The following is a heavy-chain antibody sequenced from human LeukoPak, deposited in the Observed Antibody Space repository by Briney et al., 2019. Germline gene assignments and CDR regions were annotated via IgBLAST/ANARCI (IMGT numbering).Heavy chain of an antibody. D-gene: IGHD1-20*01. J-gene: IGHJ4*02. CDR3: ARSDITGTTF. V-gene: IGHV1-69*04. Sequence: ASVKVSCKASGGTFSSYAISWVRQAPGQGLEWMGRIIPIFGIANYAQKFQGRVTITADKSTSTAYMELSSLGSEDTAVYYCARSDITGTTFWGQGTLVTVSS. CDR1: GGTFSSYA. CDR2: IIPIFGIA.